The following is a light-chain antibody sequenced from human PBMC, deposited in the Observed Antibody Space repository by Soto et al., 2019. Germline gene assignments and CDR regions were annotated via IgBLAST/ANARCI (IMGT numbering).Light chain of an antibody. CDR1: QGISSW. CDR3: LQHNSYPWT. Sequence: DIQMTQSPSSVSASVGDRVTITCRASQGISSWLAWYQQKPGKAPKLLIYKASTLKSGVPSRFSGSGSGTEFTLTISSLQPEDFATYYCLQHNSYPWTFGQGTKVDIK. J-gene: IGKJ1*01. CDR2: KAS. V-gene: IGKV1-12*01.